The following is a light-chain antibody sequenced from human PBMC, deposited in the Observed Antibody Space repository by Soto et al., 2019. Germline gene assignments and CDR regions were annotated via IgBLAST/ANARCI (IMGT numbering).Light chain of an antibody. CDR3: QQYDNSLPPVT. J-gene: IGKJ4*01. CDR2: GAS. Sequence: DIILTQSPAIVSVSPGERATLSCRASRSVTTNLAWYQHKHGQAPRLLIYGASTRVTGIPARFSGSGSGTDFTLTIKYLKSEDFGVYYCQQYDNSLPPVTFGGGTKVEI. CDR1: RSVTTN. V-gene: IGKV3-15*01.